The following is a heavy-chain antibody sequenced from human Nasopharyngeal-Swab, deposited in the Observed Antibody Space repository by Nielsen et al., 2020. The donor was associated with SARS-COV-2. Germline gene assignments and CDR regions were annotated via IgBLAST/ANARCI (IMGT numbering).Heavy chain of an antibody. J-gene: IGHJ4*02. Sequence: WIRQPPGKGLEWIGEINHSGSTNHNPSLKSRVTISVDTSKNQFSLKLSSVTAADTAVYYCARIYCSGGSCYSGIDYWGQGTLVTVSS. V-gene: IGHV4-34*01. CDR3: ARIYCSGGSCYSGIDY. CDR2: INHSGST. D-gene: IGHD2-15*01.